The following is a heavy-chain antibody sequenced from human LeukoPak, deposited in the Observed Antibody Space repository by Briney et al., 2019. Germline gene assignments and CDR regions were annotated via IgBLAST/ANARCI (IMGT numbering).Heavy chain of an antibody. V-gene: IGHV3-30*02. CDR3: YYDKFRYDSGGSYYFVY. CDR2: IRYDGSNK. CDR1: GFTFSSCG. Sequence: GGSLRLSCAASGFTFSSCGMHWVHQAPGKGLERVAFIRYDGSNKYYADSVKGRFTISRDNSKNTLYLQMNSLRSETTAVYYCYYDKFRYDSGGSYYFVYWGQGTLVTVSS. J-gene: IGHJ4*02. D-gene: IGHD3-22*01.